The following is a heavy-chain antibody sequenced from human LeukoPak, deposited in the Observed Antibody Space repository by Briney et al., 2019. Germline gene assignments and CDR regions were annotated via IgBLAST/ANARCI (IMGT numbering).Heavy chain of an antibody. V-gene: IGHV1-2*02. CDR3: ARAHSGYYYFDY. D-gene: IGHD3-22*01. CDR1: GYTFTGYY. CDR2: INPNSGGT. Sequence: ASVTVSCRASGYTFTGYYLHWVRQAPGQGLEWMGWINPNSGGTNYAQKFQGRVTMTRDTAISAAYMELSRLRSDDTAVYYCARAHSGYYYFDYWGQGTLVTVSS. J-gene: IGHJ4*02.